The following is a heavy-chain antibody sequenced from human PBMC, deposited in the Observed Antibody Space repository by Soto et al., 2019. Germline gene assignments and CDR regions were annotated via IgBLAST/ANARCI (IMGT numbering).Heavy chain of an antibody. Sequence: GGSLRLSCAASGFTFSSYGMHWVRQAPGKGLEWVAVISYDGSNKYYADSVKGRFTISRDNSKKTLYLQMNSLRAEDTAVYYCAKQSLGDYPPYYYYYGMDVWGQGTTVTVSS. CDR3: AKQSLGDYPPYYYYYGMDV. D-gene: IGHD4-17*01. CDR1: GFTFSSYG. CDR2: ISYDGSNK. V-gene: IGHV3-30*18. J-gene: IGHJ6*02.